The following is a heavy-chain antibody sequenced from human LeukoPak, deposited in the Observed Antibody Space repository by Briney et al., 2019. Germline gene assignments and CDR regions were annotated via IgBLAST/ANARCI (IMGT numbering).Heavy chain of an antibody. D-gene: IGHD2-15*01. Sequence: SGGSLRLSCAASGFPFNSHWMSWVRQAPGKGLEWVANIKEDGSEKTYVDSVKGRFTISRDNAKNSVYLQMNSLGVEDTAVYYCAAAPNSKYFDYWGQGNLVTVS. CDR3: AAAPNSKYFDY. V-gene: IGHV3-7*01. J-gene: IGHJ4*02. CDR1: GFPFNSHW. CDR2: IKEDGSEK.